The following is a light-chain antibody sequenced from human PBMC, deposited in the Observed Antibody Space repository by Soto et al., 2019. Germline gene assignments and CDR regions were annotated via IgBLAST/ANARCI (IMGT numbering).Light chain of an antibody. V-gene: IGLV1-44*01. J-gene: IGLJ2*01. Sequence: QSVLTQPPSASGTPGQRVTISCSGSSSNIGSNTVNWYQQLPGTAPKLLIYSNNQRPSGVPDRFAVSKSCTSASLAISGLQSEDEGDYYCAAWEDSRTGVVFGGGTTLTVL. CDR2: SNN. CDR1: SSNIGSNT. CDR3: AAWEDSRTGVV.